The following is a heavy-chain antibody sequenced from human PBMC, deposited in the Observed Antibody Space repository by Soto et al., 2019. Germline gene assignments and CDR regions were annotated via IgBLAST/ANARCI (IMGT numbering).Heavy chain of an antibody. Sequence: GASVKVSCKASGYTFTSYAMHWVRQAPGQRLEWMGWINAGNGNTKYSQKFQGRVTITRDTSASTAYMELSSLRSEDTAVYYCARVDPYYYDSSGYLYWGQGTLVTVSS. CDR3: ARVDPYYYDSSGYLY. J-gene: IGHJ4*02. CDR2: INAGNGNT. CDR1: GYTFTSYA. D-gene: IGHD3-22*01. V-gene: IGHV1-3*01.